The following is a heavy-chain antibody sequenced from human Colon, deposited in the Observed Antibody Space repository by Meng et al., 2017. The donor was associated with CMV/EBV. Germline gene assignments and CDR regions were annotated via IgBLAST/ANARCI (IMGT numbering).Heavy chain of an antibody. Sequence: GSLRLSCTVSGGSISGSSYYWGWVRQPPGQGFEWIGSLYYTGSTYYNTSLGSQVTISVDTSRNQFSLKLSSVTAADTAVYYCARQGGASPTTGVFWGQGILVTVSS. D-gene: IGHD1-26*01. J-gene: IGHJ4*02. V-gene: IGHV4-39*01. CDR3: ARQGGASPTTGVF. CDR2: LYYTGST. CDR1: GGSISGSSYY.